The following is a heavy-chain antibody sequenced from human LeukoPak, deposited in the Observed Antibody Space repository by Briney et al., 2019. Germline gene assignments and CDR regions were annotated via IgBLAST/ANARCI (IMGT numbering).Heavy chain of an antibody. D-gene: IGHD6-13*01. CDR3: ARDDEIAAALN. CDR2: INAGNGNT. V-gene: IGHV1-3*01. J-gene: IGHJ4*02. CDR1: GYTFTSYY. Sequence: ASVKVSCKASGYTFTSYYMHWVRQAPGQRLEWMGWINAGNGNTKYSQKFQGRVTITRDTSASTAYMELSSLRSEDTAVYYCARDDEIAAALNWGQGTLVTVSS.